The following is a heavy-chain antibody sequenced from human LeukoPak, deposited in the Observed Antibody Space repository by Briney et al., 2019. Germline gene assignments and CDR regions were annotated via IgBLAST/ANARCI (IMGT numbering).Heavy chain of an antibody. D-gene: IGHD4-17*01. CDR1: GGSISSSSYY. CDR2: IYYSGST. V-gene: IGHV4-39*07. J-gene: IGHJ4*02. Sequence: SETLSLTCTVSGGSISSSSYYWGWIRQPPGKGLEWIGSIYYSGSTYYNPSLKSRVTISVDTSKNQFSLKLSSVTAADTAVYYCARDAGDYRRSFDYWGQGTLVTVSS. CDR3: ARDAGDYRRSFDY.